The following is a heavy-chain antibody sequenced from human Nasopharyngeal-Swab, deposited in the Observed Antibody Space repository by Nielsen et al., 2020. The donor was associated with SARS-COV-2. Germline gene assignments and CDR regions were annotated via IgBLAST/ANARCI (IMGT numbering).Heavy chain of an antibody. Sequence: GEFLKISCAASGFTFSSYGMHWVRQAPGKGLEWVAVIWYDGSNKYYADSVKGRFTISRDNSKNTLYLQMNSLRAEDTAVYYCARDVVVVAAFYYYYYGMDVWGQGTTVTVSS. D-gene: IGHD2-15*01. CDR1: GFTFSSYG. CDR3: ARDVVVVAAFYYYYYGMDV. J-gene: IGHJ6*02. CDR2: IWYDGSNK. V-gene: IGHV3-33*01.